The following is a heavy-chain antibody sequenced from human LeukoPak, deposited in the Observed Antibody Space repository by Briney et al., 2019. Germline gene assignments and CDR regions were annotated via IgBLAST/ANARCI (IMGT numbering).Heavy chain of an antibody. CDR3: ARGMIAASELGLA. Sequence: SETLSLTWVVYGGPFSGYYRSWIRQPPGKGLEWIGEINHSGITRYNPSLKSRVTISVDTSKNQFSLNLNSVTAADTAVYYCARGMIAASELGLAWGQGILVTVSS. J-gene: IGHJ5*02. CDR1: GGPFSGYY. V-gene: IGHV4-34*01. D-gene: IGHD6-13*01. CDR2: INHSGIT.